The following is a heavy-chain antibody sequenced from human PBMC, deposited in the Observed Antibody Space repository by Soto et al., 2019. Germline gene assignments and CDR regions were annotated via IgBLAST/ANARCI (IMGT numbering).Heavy chain of an antibody. CDR2: IYYSGST. V-gene: IGHV4-31*03. J-gene: IGHJ6*02. CDR1: GGSISSGGYY. CDR3: ATSVPLDYYYGMDV. Sequence: QVQLQESGPGLVKPSQTLSLTCTVSGGSISSGGYYWSWIRQHPGKGLEWIGYIYYSGSTYYNPSLKSRVTISVDTSKNQCSLKLSSVTAADTAVYYCATSVPLDYYYGMDVWGQGTTVTVSS.